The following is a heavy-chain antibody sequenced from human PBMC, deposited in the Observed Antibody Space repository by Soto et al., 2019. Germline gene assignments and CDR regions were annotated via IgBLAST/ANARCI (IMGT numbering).Heavy chain of an antibody. CDR2: ISAYNGNT. D-gene: IGHD5-12*01. J-gene: IGHJ5*02. CDR3: ARELTYSGYTWFDP. CDR1: GYTFTSYG. Sequence: QVQLVQSGAEVKKPGASVKVCCKASGYTFTSYGISWVRQAPGQELEWMGWISAYNGNTNYAQKLQGRATMTTDSTTSTAYMELRSLRSDDTAVYYCARELTYSGYTWFDPWGQGTLVTVSS. V-gene: IGHV1-18*01.